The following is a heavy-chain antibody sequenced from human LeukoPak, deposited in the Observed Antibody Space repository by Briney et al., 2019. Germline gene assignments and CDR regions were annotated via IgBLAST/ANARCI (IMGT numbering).Heavy chain of an antibody. CDR1: GFTVSSNY. J-gene: IGHJ1*01. V-gene: IGHV3-53*01. D-gene: IGHD4-17*01. Sequence: GGSLRLSCAASGFTVSSNYMSWVRQAPGKELEWVSVIYSGGSTYYADSVKGRFTISRDNSKNTLYLQMNSLRAEDTAVYYCARMYGDSAEYFQHWGQGTLVTVSS. CDR3: ARMYGDSAEYFQH. CDR2: IYSGGST.